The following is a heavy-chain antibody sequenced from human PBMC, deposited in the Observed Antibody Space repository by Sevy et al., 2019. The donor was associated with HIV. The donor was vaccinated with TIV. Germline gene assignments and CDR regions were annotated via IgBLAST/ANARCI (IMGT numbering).Heavy chain of an antibody. Sequence: GVSLRLSCAASGFTFSSYAMSWVRQAPGKGLEWVSAISGSGGSTYYADSVKGRFTISRDNSKNTLYLQMNSLRAEDTAVYYCAKEFMVQGVIITPGPNWFDPWGQGTLVTVSS. CDR1: GFTFSSYA. D-gene: IGHD3-10*01. V-gene: IGHV3-23*01. CDR2: ISGSGGST. J-gene: IGHJ5*02. CDR3: AKEFMVQGVIITPGPNWFDP.